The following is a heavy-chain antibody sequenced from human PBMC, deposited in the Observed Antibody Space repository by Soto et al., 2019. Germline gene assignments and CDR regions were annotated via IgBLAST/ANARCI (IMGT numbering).Heavy chain of an antibody. V-gene: IGHV3-33*01. CDR1: GFSFSSYG. D-gene: IGHD3-22*01. CDR3: ARDRHYYEISGRCANYGMDV. Sequence: VQVVESGGGVVQPGRSLRLSCAASGFSFSSYGMHWVRQAPGKGLGWVAVIWYDGSNKYYADSVKGRFTISRDNSKNTLDLQMNSLRAEDTAVYYCARDRHYYEISGRCANYGMDVWGQGTTVTVSS. J-gene: IGHJ6*02. CDR2: IWYDGSNK.